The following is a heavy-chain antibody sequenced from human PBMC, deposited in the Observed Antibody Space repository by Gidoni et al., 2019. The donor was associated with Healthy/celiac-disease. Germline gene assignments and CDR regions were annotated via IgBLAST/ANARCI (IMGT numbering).Heavy chain of an antibody. V-gene: IGHV3-30-3*01. CDR2: ISYDGSNK. D-gene: IGHD3-3*01. J-gene: IGHJ4*02. Sequence: QVQLVESGGGVVQPGRSLRLSCAASGFTFSSYAMHWVRQAPGKGLEWVAVISYDGSNKYYADSVKGRFTISRDNSKNTLYLQMNSLRAEDTAVYYCARDETYYDFWSGYYKPNYFDYWGQGTLVTVSS. CDR3: ARDETYYDFWSGYYKPNYFDY. CDR1: GFTFSSYA.